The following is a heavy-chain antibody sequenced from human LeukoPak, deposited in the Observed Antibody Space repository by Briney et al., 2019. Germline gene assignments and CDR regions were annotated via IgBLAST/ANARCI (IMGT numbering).Heavy chain of an antibody. Sequence: GGSLRLSCAASGFTLSSYGMPWVRQAPGKGLEWVAFIRYDGSNKYYADSVKGRFTISRDNSKNTLYLQMNSLRAEDTAVYYCAKDISSSWYGDYFDYWGQGTLVTVSS. CDR1: GFTLSSYG. CDR2: IRYDGSNK. V-gene: IGHV3-30*02. CDR3: AKDISSSWYGDYFDY. J-gene: IGHJ4*02. D-gene: IGHD6-13*01.